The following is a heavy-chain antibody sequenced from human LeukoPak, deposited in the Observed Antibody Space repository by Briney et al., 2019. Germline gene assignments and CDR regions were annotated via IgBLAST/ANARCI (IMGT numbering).Heavy chain of an antibody. V-gene: IGHV3-30*03. J-gene: IGHJ4*02. CDR1: GFTFSSYG. Sequence: GGSLRLSCAASGFTFSSYGMHWVRQAPGKGLEWVAVISYDGSYKYYADSVKGRFTISRDNSKNTLYLQMNSLRAEDTAVYYCARDLQSILRYFAPPGYWGQGTLVTVSS. D-gene: IGHD3-9*01. CDR2: ISYDGSYK. CDR3: ARDLQSILRYFAPPGY.